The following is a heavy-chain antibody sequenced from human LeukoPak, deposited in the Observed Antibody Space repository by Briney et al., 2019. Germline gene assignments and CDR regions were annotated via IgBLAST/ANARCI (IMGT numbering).Heavy chain of an antibody. CDR2: AYYRSKWYN. D-gene: IGHD6-6*01. CDR3: ASSQPSIAAMYYFDY. CDR1: GDSVSINSAA. Sequence: SQTLSLTCAISGDSVSINSAAWNWLRQPPSRGLEWLGRAYYRSKWYNDYAVSVKSRITINPDTSKNQFSLKLSSVTAADTAVYYCASSQPSIAAMYYFDYWGQGTLVTVSS. V-gene: IGHV6-1*01. J-gene: IGHJ4*02.